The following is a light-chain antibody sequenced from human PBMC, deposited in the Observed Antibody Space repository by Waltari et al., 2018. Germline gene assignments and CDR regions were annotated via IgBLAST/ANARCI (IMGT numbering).Light chain of an antibody. J-gene: IGLJ2*01. CDR2: SNN. Sequence: QSVLTQPPSASGTPGPRVTIPCSGSSSNIGINTVNWYQQLPGTAPKLLIYSNNQRPSGVPDRFSGSKSGTSASLAISGLQSEDEADYYCAAWDDSLNGPVFGGGTKLTVL. CDR1: SSNIGINT. V-gene: IGLV1-44*01. CDR3: AAWDDSLNGPV.